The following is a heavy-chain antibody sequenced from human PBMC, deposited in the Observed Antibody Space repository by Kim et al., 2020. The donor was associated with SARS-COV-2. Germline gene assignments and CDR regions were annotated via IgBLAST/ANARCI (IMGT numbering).Heavy chain of an antibody. CDR1: GGSVSSGSYY. D-gene: IGHD3-10*01. Sequence: SETLSLTCTVSGGSVSSGSYYWSWIRQPPGKGLEWIGYIYYSGSTNYNPSLKSRVTISVDTSKNQFSLKLSSVTAADTAVYYCARVGIRGPGIDYWGQGTLVTVSS. CDR3: ARVGIRGPGIDY. V-gene: IGHV4-61*01. J-gene: IGHJ4*02. CDR2: IYYSGST.